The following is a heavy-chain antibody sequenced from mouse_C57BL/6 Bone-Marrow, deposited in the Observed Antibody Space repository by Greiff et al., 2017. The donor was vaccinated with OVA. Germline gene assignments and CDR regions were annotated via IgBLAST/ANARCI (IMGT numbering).Heavy chain of an antibody. CDR1: GYTFTSYG. V-gene: IGHV1-81*01. J-gene: IGHJ3*01. Sequence: VQGVESGAELARPGASVKLSCKASGYTFTSYGISWVKQRTGQGLEWIGEIYPRSGNTYYNEKFKGKATLTADKSSSTAYMELRSLTSEDSAVYFCARSGYYYGSTPAWFAYWGQGTLVTVSA. D-gene: IGHD1-1*01. CDR2: IYPRSGNT. CDR3: ARSGYYYGSTPAWFAY.